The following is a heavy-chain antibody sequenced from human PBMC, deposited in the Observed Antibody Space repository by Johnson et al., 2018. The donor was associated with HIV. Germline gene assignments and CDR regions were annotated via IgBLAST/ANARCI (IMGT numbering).Heavy chain of an antibody. Sequence: QEKLVESGGGVVQPGRSLRLSCAASGFSFSSYGMHWVRQAPGTGLEWVAVISYDGSNKYYAASVKGRFTISRDNSKNTLYLQMNSLRAEETAVYYCARELEFGDLRKNDAFDIWGQGTMVTVSS. CDR2: ISYDGSNK. V-gene: IGHV3-30*03. CDR1: GFSFSSYG. CDR3: ARELEFGDLRKNDAFDI. J-gene: IGHJ3*02. D-gene: IGHD4-17*01.